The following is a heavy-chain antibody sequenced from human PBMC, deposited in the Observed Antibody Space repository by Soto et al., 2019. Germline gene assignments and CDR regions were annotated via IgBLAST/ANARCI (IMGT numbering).Heavy chain of an antibody. V-gene: IGHV4-30-2*01. Sequence: SETLPLTCPFFGGSFSGYSWSWIRQPPGKGLEWIGYIYHSGSTYYNPSLKSRVTISVDRSKNQFSLKLSSVTAADTAVYYCAKGHCSGGSCQFEYWGQGTLVTVSS. D-gene: IGHD2-15*01. CDR1: GGSFSGYS. CDR3: AKGHCSGGSCQFEY. J-gene: IGHJ4*02. CDR2: IYHSGST.